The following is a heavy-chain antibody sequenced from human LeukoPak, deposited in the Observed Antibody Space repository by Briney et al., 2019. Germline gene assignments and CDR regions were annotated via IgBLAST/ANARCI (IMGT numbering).Heavy chain of an antibody. CDR3: ARGMGGYSYGSLPYNWFDP. J-gene: IGHJ5*02. CDR2: INPNSGGT. CDR1: GYTFTGYY. V-gene: IGHV1-2*02. D-gene: IGHD5-18*01. Sequence: ASVKVSCKASGYTFTGYYMHWVRQAPGQGLEWMGWINPNSGGTNYAQKFQGRVTMTWDTSISTAYMELSRLRSDDTAVYYCARGMGGYSYGSLPYNWFDPWGQGTLVTVSS.